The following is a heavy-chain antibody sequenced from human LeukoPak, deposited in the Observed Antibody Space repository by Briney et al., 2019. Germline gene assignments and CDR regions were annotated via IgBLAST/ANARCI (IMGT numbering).Heavy chain of an antibody. V-gene: IGHV3-7*01. D-gene: IGHD4/OR15-4a*01. CDR1: GFVFSNSW. CDR3: ARRKEVQTTFDY. Sequence: GGSLRLSCAASGFVFSNSWMGWVRLAPGKGLEWVANIKEDGSEIYYVDSVKGRFTISRDNAKNSLDLQMNSLRDEDTAVYYCARRKEVQTTFDYWGQGTLVTVSS. CDR2: IKEDGSEI. J-gene: IGHJ4*02.